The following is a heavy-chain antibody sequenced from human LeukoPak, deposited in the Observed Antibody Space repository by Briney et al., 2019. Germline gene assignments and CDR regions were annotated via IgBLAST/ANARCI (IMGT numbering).Heavy chain of an antibody. CDR2: INPNSGGT. J-gene: IGHJ1*01. D-gene: IGHD3-22*01. CDR3: ATSTYDSSGYYYASQH. CDR1: GYTFTGYY. V-gene: IGHV1-2*02. Sequence: ASVKVSCKASGYTFTGYYMHWVRQAPGQGLEWMGWINPNSGGTNYAQKFQGRVTMTRDTSTSIAYMELRSLRSDDTAVYYCATSTYDSSGYYYASQHWGQGTLVTVSS.